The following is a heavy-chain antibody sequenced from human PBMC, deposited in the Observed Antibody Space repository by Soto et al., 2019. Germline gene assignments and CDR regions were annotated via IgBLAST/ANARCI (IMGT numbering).Heavy chain of an antibody. D-gene: IGHD1-26*01. J-gene: IGHJ4*02. CDR3: ARRIVGASRHFDY. V-gene: IGHV4-4*02. CDR2: ISHSGGT. CDR1: CDSISTSNW. Sequence: WETLSLTCAVSCDSISTSNWWNWVRQPPGKGLDWIGEISHSGGTNYNPSLKSRVTISLDKSKNEFSLMLASVTAADTAVYYCARRIVGASRHFDYWGQGTLVTVSS.